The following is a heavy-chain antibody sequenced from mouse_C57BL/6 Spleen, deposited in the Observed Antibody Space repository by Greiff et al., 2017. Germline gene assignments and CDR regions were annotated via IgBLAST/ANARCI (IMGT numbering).Heavy chain of an antibody. Sequence: VQLQESGAELVRPGASVTLSCKASGYTFTDYEMHWVKQTPVHGLEWIGAIDPETGGTAYNQKFKGKAILTADKSSSTAYMELRSLTSEDSAVYYCTRRGPITTVNYYAMDYWGQGTSVTVSS. CDR1: GYTFTDYE. CDR2: IDPETGGT. V-gene: IGHV1-15*01. CDR3: TRRGPITTVNYYAMDY. D-gene: IGHD1-1*01. J-gene: IGHJ4*01.